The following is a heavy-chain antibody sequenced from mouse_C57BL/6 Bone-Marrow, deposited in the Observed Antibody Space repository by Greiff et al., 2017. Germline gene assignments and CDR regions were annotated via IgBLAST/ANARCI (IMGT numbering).Heavy chain of an antibody. CDR2: ISSGSSTI. D-gene: IGHD1-1*01. CDR1: GFTFSDYG. V-gene: IGHV5-17*01. Sequence: EVKVEESGGGLVKPGGSLKLSCAASGFTFSDYGMHWVRQAPEKGLEWVAYISSGSSTIYYADTVKGRFTISRDNAKNTLCLQMTRLRSEDTAMYYCARSSYYDYAMDYWGQGTSVTVSS. CDR3: ARSSYYDYAMDY. J-gene: IGHJ4*01.